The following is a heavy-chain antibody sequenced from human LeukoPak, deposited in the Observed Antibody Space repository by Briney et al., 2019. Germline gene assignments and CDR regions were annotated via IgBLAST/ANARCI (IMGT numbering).Heavy chain of an antibody. Sequence: GGSLRLSCAASGFTFSSYGMSWVRQAPGKGLEWVSAISSSGGSTYYADSVKGRFTISRDNSKNALYLQMNSLRAEDTAVYYCAKVGRHTVTTSSYDWGQGTLVTVSS. CDR1: GFTFSSYG. J-gene: IGHJ4*02. CDR3: AKVGRHTVTTSSYD. V-gene: IGHV3-23*01. CDR2: ISSSGGST. D-gene: IGHD4-17*01.